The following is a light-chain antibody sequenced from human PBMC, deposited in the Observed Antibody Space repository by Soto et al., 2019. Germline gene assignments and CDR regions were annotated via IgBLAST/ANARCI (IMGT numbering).Light chain of an antibody. Sequence: EIVMTQSPATLSVSPGERATLSCRASQSVSSNLAWYQQKPGQAPRLLIYGASTRATGIPARFSGSGSGTEFTLTINSLQSEDFAVYYCQQHDNWPRTFGPGTKVDI. CDR3: QQHDNWPRT. J-gene: IGKJ3*01. CDR2: GAS. V-gene: IGKV3-15*01. CDR1: QSVSSN.